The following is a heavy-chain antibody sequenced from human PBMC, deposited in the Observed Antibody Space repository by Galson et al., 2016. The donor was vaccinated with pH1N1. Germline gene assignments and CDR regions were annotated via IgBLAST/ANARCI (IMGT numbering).Heavy chain of an antibody. J-gene: IGHJ4*02. CDR1: GYSVTRYY. V-gene: IGHV1-46*01. CDR2: IDPSDGTT. CDR3: ARRYYFDY. Sequence: SVKVSCKASGYSVTRYYMHWVRQAPGQGLEWMGIIDPSDGTTTCSQKFRGRITMTRDTPTNSVYMELSSLTSDDTAVYYCARRYYFDYWGQGTLITVSS.